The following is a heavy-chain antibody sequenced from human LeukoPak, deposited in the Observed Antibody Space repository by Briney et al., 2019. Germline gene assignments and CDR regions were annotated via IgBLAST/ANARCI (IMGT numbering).Heavy chain of an antibody. Sequence: GGSLRLSCAASGFTFSNYAMSWVRQAPGEGLEWVSVINGSGDSTYYADSVEGRFTISRDNSKNTLYLQMNSLRAEDTAVYYCAKGHDSSGYSQTFFDYWGQGTLVTVSS. J-gene: IGHJ4*02. V-gene: IGHV3-23*01. CDR2: INGSGDST. D-gene: IGHD3-22*01. CDR1: GFTFSNYA. CDR3: AKGHDSSGYSQTFFDY.